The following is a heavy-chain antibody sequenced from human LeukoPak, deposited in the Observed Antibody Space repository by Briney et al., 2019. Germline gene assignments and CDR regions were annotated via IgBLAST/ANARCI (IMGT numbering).Heavy chain of an antibody. Sequence: GESLRLSCAASGFTFDDYGMSWVRQAPGKGLEWVSGINWNGGSTGYADSVKGRFTISRDNAKNSLYLQMNSLRAEDTALYYCARTYYDYVWGSYRHYYFDYWGQGTLVTVSS. D-gene: IGHD3-16*02. CDR3: ARTYYDYVWGSYRHYYFDY. CDR1: GFTFDDYG. CDR2: INWNGGST. J-gene: IGHJ4*02. V-gene: IGHV3-20*04.